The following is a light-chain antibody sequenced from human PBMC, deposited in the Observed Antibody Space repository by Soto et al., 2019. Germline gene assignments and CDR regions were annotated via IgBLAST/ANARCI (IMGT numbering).Light chain of an antibody. CDR2: AAS. J-gene: IGKJ3*01. CDR1: QSISSY. CDR3: QQSYSTPLT. Sequence: DIQMTQSPSSLSASVGDRVTITCRASQSISSYLNGYQQKPGKAPKLLIYAASSLQSGVPSRFSGSGSGTDFTLTISSLQPEDFATYYCQQSYSTPLTFGHGTKVDIK. V-gene: IGKV1-39*01.